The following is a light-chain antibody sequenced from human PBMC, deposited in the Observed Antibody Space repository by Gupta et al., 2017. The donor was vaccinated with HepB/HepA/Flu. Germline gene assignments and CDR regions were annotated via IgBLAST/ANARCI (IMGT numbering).Light chain of an antibody. CDR1: SSDVGKYKL. CDR2: EVT. CDR3: CSYAGNNTLI. Sequence: QSALTQPASVSGSPGQSITISCTGTSSDVGKYKLVSWYQQHPGKAPKFMIYEVTRRPSGVSDRVSGSKSGNTASLTISGLQAEDEADYYCCSYAGNNTLIFGGGTKLSVL. V-gene: IGLV2-23*02. J-gene: IGLJ2*01.